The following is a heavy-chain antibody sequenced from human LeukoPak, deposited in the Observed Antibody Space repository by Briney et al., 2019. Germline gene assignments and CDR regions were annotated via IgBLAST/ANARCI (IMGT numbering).Heavy chain of an antibody. D-gene: IGHD1-26*01. J-gene: IGHJ6*02. CDR2: TYYRSKWYN. CDR1: GDSVSSNIAA. V-gene: IGHV6-1*01. CDR3: ARTKYSGSYYYYGMDV. Sequence: QTLSLTCAISGDSVSSNIAAWNWIRQSPSRGLEWLGRTYYRSKWYNDYAVSVKSRITINPDTSKNQFSLQLNSVTPEDTAAYYCARTKYSGSYYYYGMDVWGQGTTVTVSS.